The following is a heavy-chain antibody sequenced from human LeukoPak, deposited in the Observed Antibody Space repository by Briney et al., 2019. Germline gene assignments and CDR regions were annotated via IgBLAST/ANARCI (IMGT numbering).Heavy chain of an antibody. V-gene: IGHV3-23*01. D-gene: IGHD6-19*01. CDR2: IDGSGANT. J-gene: IGHJ4*02. CDR1: GFTFSSYA. Sequence: PGASLRLSCAASGFTFSSYAMSWVGQAPGKELDWVSAIDGSGANTFYADSVKGRFTISRDNSKNTLYLQMNSLRAEDTALYFCVKRTVAGQFDYWGQGTLVTVSS. CDR3: VKRTVAGQFDY.